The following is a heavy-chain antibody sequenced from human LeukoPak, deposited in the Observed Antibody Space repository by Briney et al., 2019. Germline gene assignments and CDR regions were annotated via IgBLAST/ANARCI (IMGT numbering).Heavy chain of an antibody. J-gene: IGHJ4*02. Sequence: SETLSLTCTVSGYSISSGYYWGWIRQPPGKGLEWIGTIYYSGSTYYNPSLKSRVTISVDTSKNQFSLKLSSVTAADTAVYYCARLRVRGVINNYWGQGTLVTVSS. CDR3: ARLRVRGVINNY. CDR2: IYYSGST. D-gene: IGHD3-10*01. CDR1: GYSISSGYY. V-gene: IGHV4-38-2*02.